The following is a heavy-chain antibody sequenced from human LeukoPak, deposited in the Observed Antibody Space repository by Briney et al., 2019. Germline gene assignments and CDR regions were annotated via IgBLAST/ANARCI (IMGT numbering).Heavy chain of an antibody. CDR3: ARQVVLSGGNYPPIGY. V-gene: IGHV4-59*05. CDR2: IYYSGST. J-gene: IGHJ4*02. Sequence: SETLSLTCTVSGGSNSSYYWSWLRQPPGKGLEWIGSIYYSGSTYYNPSLKSRVTISVDTSKNQFSLKLSSVTAADTAVYYCARQVVLSGGNYPPIGYWGQGTLVTVSS. D-gene: IGHD4-11*01. CDR1: GGSNSSYY.